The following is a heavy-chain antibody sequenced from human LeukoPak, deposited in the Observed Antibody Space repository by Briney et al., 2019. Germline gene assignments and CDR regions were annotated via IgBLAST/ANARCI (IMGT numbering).Heavy chain of an antibody. D-gene: IGHD5-24*01. V-gene: IGHV3-48*01. CDR1: GFTFSSYS. CDR3: ARERSPSWFDP. CDR2: ISSSSSTI. J-gene: IGHJ5*02. Sequence: GGSLRLSCAASGFTFSSYSMNWVRQAPGKGLEWVSYISSSSSTIYYADSVKGRFTISRDNSKNTLYLQMNSLRAEDTAVYYCARERSPSWFDPWGQGTLVTVSS.